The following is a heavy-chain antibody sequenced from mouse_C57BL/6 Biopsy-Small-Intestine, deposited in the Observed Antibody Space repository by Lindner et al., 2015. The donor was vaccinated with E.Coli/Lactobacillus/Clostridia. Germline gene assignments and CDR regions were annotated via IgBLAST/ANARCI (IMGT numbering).Heavy chain of an antibody. D-gene: IGHD1-1*01. CDR3: AREDYYGSSYEYFDV. J-gene: IGHJ1*03. Sequence: VQLQESGAELVRPGTSVKMSCKASGYTFTNYWIGWAKQRPGHGLEWIGDIYPGGGYTNYNEKFKGKATLTADKSSSTAYMELRSLTSEDSAVYFCAREDYYGSSYEYFDVWGTGTTVTVSS. CDR1: GYTFTNYW. V-gene: IGHV1-63*01. CDR2: IYPGGGYT.